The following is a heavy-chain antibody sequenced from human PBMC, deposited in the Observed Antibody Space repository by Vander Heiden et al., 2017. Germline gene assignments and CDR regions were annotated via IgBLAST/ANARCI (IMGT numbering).Heavy chain of an antibody. D-gene: IGHD3-10*01. CDR1: AFTFSSSD. CDR3: ARGGVRGVNLDY. CDR2: IGTAGDT. J-gene: IGHJ4*02. Sequence: EVQLVESGGGLVQPGGSLRLSCAASAFTFSSSDMHWVRQAKGKGLELVSAIGTAGDTYYPGSVKGRFTISRENAKNSLYLQMNSLRAGDTAVYYCARGGVRGVNLDYWGQGTLVTVSS. V-gene: IGHV3-13*01.